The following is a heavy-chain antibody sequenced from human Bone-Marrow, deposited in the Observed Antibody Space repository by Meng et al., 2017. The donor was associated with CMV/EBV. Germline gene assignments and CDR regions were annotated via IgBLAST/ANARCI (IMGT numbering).Heavy chain of an antibody. CDR1: GGSFSDYY. CDR3: ARRGLGFLEWLLFSWFDP. V-gene: IGHV4-34*01. Sequence: SETLSFTFAAYGGSFSDYYWSWIRQPPGKGLEWIGEINHSGSTSYNPSLKSRVTISADSSKNQFSLKLSSVTAADTAVYYCARRGLGFLEWLLFSWFDPWGQGTLVTVSS. D-gene: IGHD3-3*01. CDR2: INHSGST. J-gene: IGHJ5*02.